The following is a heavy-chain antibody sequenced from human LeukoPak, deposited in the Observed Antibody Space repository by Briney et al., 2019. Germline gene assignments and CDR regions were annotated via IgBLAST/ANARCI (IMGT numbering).Heavy chain of an antibody. CDR2: ISYDGGNE. CDR3: AKDRLVGATSAPNY. D-gene: IGHD1-26*01. J-gene: IGHJ4*02. Sequence: GGSLRLSCAASGFTFSTYGMHWVRQAPGKGLEWVAVISYDGGNEYYGDSVKGRFTISRDNSKNTLCLQMNSLRAEDTAVYYCAKDRLVGATSAPNYWGQGTLVTVSS. CDR1: GFTFSTYG. V-gene: IGHV3-30*18.